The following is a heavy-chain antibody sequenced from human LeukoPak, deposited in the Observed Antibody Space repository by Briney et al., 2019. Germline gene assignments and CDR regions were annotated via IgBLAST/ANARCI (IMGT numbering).Heavy chain of an antibody. D-gene: IGHD1-1*01. J-gene: IGHJ4*02. CDR3: AKGGQVVMVGND. V-gene: IGHV3-23*01. Sequence: GGSLRLSCAASGFTFSSNAMSWVRQAPGKGLEWVSVISGSGGTTYYADSVKGRFTISRDNSKNTLYLQMNSLRAEDTAVYYCAKGGQVVMVGNDWGQGTLVTVSS. CDR1: GFTFSSNA. CDR2: ISGSGGTT.